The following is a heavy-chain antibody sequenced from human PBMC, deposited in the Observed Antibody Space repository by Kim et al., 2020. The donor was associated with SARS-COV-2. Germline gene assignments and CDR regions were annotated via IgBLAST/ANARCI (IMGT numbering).Heavy chain of an antibody. Sequence: GRFTISRDNAKNSLYLQMNSLRAEDTAVYYCASSGGYSYGYLLTKRTFDYWGQGTLVTVSS. CDR3: ASSGGYSYGYLLTKRTFDY. D-gene: IGHD5-18*01. J-gene: IGHJ4*02. V-gene: IGHV3-48*03.